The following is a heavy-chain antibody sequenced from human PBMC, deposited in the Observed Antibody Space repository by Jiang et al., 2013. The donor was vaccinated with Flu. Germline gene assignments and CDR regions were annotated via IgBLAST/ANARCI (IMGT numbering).Heavy chain of an antibody. CDR2: IYYSGST. J-gene: IGHJ4*02. D-gene: IGHD4-17*01. CDR1: GGSISSYY. V-gene: IGHV4-59*06. Sequence: LLKPSETLSLTCTVSGGSISSYYWSWIRQHPGKGLEWIGYIYYSGSTYYNPSLKSRVTISVDTSKNQFSLKLSSVTAADTAVYYCARNCHDYGDSFDYWGQGTLVTVSS. CDR3: ARNCHDYGDSFDY.